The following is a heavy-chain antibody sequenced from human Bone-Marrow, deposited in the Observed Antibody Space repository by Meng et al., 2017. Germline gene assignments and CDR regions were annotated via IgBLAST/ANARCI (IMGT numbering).Heavy chain of an antibody. Sequence: SETLSLTCAVYGGSFSGYYWSWIRQPPGKGLEWIGEINHSGSTNYNPPLKSPVTISVDTSKNQFSLKLSSVTAADTAVYYCARIRHYYGSGSYYGNYYYYGMDVWGQGTTVTVSS. D-gene: IGHD3-10*01. CDR1: GGSFSGYY. CDR3: ARIRHYYGSGSYYGNYYYYGMDV. V-gene: IGHV4-34*01. J-gene: IGHJ6*02. CDR2: INHSGST.